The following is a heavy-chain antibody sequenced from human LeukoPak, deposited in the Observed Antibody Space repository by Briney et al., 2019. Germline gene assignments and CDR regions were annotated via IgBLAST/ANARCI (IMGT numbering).Heavy chain of an antibody. J-gene: IGHJ4*02. CDR2: IYPGDSDT. D-gene: IGHD5-24*01. CDR3: ARSPRGDGYNSFLDY. Sequence: GESLKISCKGSGYSFTSYWIGWVRQMPGKGLEWMGIIYPGDSDTRYSPSFQGQVTISADKSISTAYLQWSGLKASDTAMYYCARSPRGDGYNSFLDYWGQGTLVTVSS. CDR1: GYSFTSYW. V-gene: IGHV5-51*01.